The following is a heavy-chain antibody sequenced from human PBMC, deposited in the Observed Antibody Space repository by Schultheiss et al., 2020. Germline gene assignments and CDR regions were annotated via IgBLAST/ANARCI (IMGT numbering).Heavy chain of an antibody. CDR1: GFTVSSNY. CDR2: ISSSSSYI. D-gene: IGHD6-13*01. J-gene: IGHJ6*02. V-gene: IGHV3-21*01. CDR3: ARGTHVAAAGTYYYYYGMDV. Sequence: GGSLRLSCAASGFTVSSNYMRWVRQAPGKGLEWVSSISSSSSYIYYADSVKGRFTISRDNAKNSLYLQMNSLRAEDTAMYYCARGTHVAAAGTYYYYYGMDVWGQGTTVTVSS.